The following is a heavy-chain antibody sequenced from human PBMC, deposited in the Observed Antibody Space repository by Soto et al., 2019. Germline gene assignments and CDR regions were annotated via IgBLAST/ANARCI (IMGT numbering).Heavy chain of an antibody. V-gene: IGHV4-59*01. Sequence: SETLSLTGTVSGGSISSYYWSWIRQPPWKGLEWIGYIYYSGSTDYHPSLKSRVTISVDTTKNQYSLKLSSVTAADRAVYYCAGGRWLPLPNYWGQGTLVTVSS. CDR2: IYYSGST. J-gene: IGHJ4*02. CDR1: GGSISSYY. D-gene: IGHD5-12*01. CDR3: AGGRWLPLPNY.